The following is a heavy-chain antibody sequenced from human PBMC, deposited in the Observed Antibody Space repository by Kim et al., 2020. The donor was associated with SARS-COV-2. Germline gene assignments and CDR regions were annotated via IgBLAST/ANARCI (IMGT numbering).Heavy chain of an antibody. D-gene: IGHD3-22*01. CDR1: GFTFSSYS. J-gene: IGHJ4*02. Sequence: GGSLRLSCAASGFTFSSYSMNWVRQAPGKGLEWVSYISSSSSTIYYADSVKGRFTIFRDNAKNSLYLQMNSLRDEDTAVYYCARDIWDYYYDSSGFDYWGQGTLVTVSS. CDR3: ARDIWDYYYDSSGFDY. V-gene: IGHV3-48*02. CDR2: ISSSSSTI.